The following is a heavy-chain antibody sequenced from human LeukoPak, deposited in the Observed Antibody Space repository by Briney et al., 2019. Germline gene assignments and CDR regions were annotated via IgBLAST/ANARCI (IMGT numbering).Heavy chain of an antibody. V-gene: IGHV4-34*01. D-gene: IGHD3-3*01. CDR1: GGSFSGYY. J-gene: IGHJ4*02. CDR3: ARHTPHYDFWSGYYSGYFDS. CDR2: INHSGST. Sequence: PSETLSLTCAVYGGSFSGYYWSWIRQPPGKGLEWIGEINHSGSTNYNPSLKSRVTISVDTSKNQFSLKLSSVIAADTDVYYCARHTPHYDFWSGYYSGYFDSWGQGTLVTVSS.